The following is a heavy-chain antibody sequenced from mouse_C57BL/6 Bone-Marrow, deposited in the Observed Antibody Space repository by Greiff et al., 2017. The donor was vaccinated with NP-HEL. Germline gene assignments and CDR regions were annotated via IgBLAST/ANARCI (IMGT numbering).Heavy chain of an antibody. Sequence: QVQLQQPGAELVMPGASVKLSCKASGYTFTSYWMHWVKQSPGQGLEWIGEIDPSDSYTNYNQKFKGKSTLTVDKSSSTAYMQLSSLTSEDSAVYYCAREFTTVVAKDYFDYWGQGTTLTVSS. CDR2: IDPSDSYT. D-gene: IGHD1-1*01. CDR3: AREFTTVVAKDYFDY. V-gene: IGHV1-69*01. CDR1: GYTFTSYW. J-gene: IGHJ2*01.